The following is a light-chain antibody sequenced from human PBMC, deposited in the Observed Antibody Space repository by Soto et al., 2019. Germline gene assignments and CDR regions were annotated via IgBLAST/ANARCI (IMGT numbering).Light chain of an antibody. CDR3: QHYNSYSEA. J-gene: IGKJ1*01. CDR1: QSIDTY. Sequence: EIVLTQSPATLSSSPGERATLSCRASQSIDTYLAWYQQKPGQAPRLLIYDASDRATGIPARFSGSGSGTAFTLTISGLEPEDFATYYCQHYNSYSEAFGQGTKVDIK. CDR2: DAS. V-gene: IGKV3-11*01.